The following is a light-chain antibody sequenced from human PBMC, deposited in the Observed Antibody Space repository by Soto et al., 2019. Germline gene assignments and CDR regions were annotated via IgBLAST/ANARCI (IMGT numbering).Light chain of an antibody. J-gene: IGKJ1*01. CDR1: ESVSSW. Sequence: DIQISQALHTLSASPGDRDTISCRASESVSSWLAWYQQKPGNAPTLLMYKASSIESGVPSRFSGSGSGTEFTLTISSLQPDDFATYYCQQYNGCSWTFGQGTKVDIK. V-gene: IGKV1-5*03. CDR2: KAS. CDR3: QQYNGCSWT.